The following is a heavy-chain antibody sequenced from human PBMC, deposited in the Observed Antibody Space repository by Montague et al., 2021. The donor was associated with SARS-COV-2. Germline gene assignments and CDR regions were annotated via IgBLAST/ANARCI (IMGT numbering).Heavy chain of an antibody. V-gene: IGHV3-48*03. Sequence: SLRLSCAASGFSFSSSAMNWVRQAPGKGLEWLSYIGSSGENIDYADPVKGRFTISRDNAKNSLYLQMKSLRVEDTALYYCAKGPDGVDYWGQGTLVTVSS. D-gene: IGHD1-14*01. CDR1: GFSFSSSA. CDR3: AKGPDGVDY. CDR2: IGSSGENI. J-gene: IGHJ4*02.